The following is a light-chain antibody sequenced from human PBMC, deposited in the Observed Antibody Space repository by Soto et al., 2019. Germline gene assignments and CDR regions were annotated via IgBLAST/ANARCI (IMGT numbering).Light chain of an antibody. J-gene: IGLJ2*01. V-gene: IGLV1-44*01. Sequence: QSVLTQPPSASGTPGQRVTISCSGSSSNIGSNTVNWYQQLPGTAPKLLIYSNNQRPSGVPDRFSGSKSGTSASLAISGLQSEDEADYYGAAWDDSLNGPVVFGGGTKLTV. CDR1: SSNIGSNT. CDR2: SNN. CDR3: AAWDDSLNGPVV.